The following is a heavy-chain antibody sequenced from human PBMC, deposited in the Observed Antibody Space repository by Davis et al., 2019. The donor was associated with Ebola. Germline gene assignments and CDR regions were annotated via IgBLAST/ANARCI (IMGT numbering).Heavy chain of an antibody. D-gene: IGHD3-16*02. V-gene: IGHV5-51*01. CDR3: ARDYRV. Sequence: GGSLRLSCKASGYIFSIYWIAWVRQMPGKGLEWMGIINPDDSNTRYSPSLQGQVTISVDKSISTAYLQWSSLKASDTAMYYCARDYRVWGQGTMVTVSS. CDR2: INPDDSNT. J-gene: IGHJ3*01. CDR1: GYIFSIYW.